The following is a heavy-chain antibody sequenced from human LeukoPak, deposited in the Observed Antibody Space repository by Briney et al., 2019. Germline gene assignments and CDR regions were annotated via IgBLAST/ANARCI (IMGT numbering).Heavy chain of an antibody. V-gene: IGHV3-23*01. J-gene: IGHJ4*02. CDR3: APTEPYYDYVWGSYRFDY. Sequence: GGSLRLSCAASGFTFISYAMSWVRQAPGKGLEWVSAISGSGGSTYYADSVKGRFTISRDNSKNTLYLQMNSLRAEDTAVYYFAPTEPYYDYVWGSYRFDYWGQGTLVTVSS. D-gene: IGHD3-16*02. CDR1: GFTFISYA. CDR2: ISGSGGST.